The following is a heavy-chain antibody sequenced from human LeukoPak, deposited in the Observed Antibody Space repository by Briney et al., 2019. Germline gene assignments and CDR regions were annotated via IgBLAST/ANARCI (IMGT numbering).Heavy chain of an antibody. J-gene: IGHJ6*03. D-gene: IGHD3-22*01. Sequence: GGSLRLSCAASGYTFSDTWMHWVRQAPGEGLVWVSRIRSDGSDTRYAESVKGRFTISRDNSKNTLYLQMNSLRAEDTAVYYCARTDYDSSGYYRYYYYYMDVWGKGTTVTVSS. CDR2: IRSDGSDT. CDR1: GYTFSDTW. V-gene: IGHV3-74*01. CDR3: ARTDYDSSGYYRYYYYYMDV.